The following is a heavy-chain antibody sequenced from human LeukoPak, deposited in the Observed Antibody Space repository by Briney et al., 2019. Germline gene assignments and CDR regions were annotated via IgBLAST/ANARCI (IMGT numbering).Heavy chain of an antibody. D-gene: IGHD6-13*01. V-gene: IGHV1-8*01. Sequence: ASVKVSCKASGYTFTSYDINWVLQATGQGLEWMGWMNPNSGNTGYAQKFQGRFTMTRNTSTSTAYMELSSLRSEDTAVYYCARAYPGMAAAGSGYWFDPWGQGTLVTVSS. CDR1: GYTFTSYD. CDR3: ARAYPGMAAAGSGYWFDP. CDR2: MNPNSGNT. J-gene: IGHJ5*02.